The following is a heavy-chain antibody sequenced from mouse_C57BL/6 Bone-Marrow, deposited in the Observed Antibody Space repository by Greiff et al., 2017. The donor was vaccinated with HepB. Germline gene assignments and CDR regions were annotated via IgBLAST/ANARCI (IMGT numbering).Heavy chain of an antibody. V-gene: IGHV1-64*01. CDR3: ARRGGVGYYAMDY. CDR1: GYTFTSYW. Sequence: QVQLQQPGAELVKPGASVKLSCKASGYTFTSYWMHWVKQRPRQGLEWIGMIHPNSGSTNYNEKFKSKATLTVDKSSSTAYMQLSSLTSEDSAVYYCARRGGVGYYAMDYWGQGTSVTVSS. J-gene: IGHJ4*01. CDR2: IHPNSGST. D-gene: IGHD1-1*01.